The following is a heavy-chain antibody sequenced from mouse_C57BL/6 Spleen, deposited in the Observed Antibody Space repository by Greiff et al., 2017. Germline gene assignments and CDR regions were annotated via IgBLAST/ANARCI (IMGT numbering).Heavy chain of an antibody. J-gene: IGHJ2*01. CDR3: ARKDDGYFHFDY. V-gene: IGHV1-22*01. Sequence: EVQLQESGPELVKPGASVKMSCKASGYTFTDYNMHWVKQSHGKSLEWIGYINPNNGGTSYNQKFKGKATLTVNKSSSTAYMELRSLTSEDSAVYYCARKDDGYFHFDYWGQGTTLTVSS. CDR1: GYTFTDYN. CDR2: INPNNGGT. D-gene: IGHD2-3*01.